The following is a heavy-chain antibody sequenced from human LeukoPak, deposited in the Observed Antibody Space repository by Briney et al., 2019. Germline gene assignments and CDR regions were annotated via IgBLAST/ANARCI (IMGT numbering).Heavy chain of an antibody. V-gene: IGHV3-48*03. CDR3: ARSNYYDGSGHLTQYFQH. CDR1: GFTFSSYE. D-gene: IGHD3-22*01. Sequence: GGSPRLSCAASGFTFSSYEMNWVRQAPGKGLEWVSYISSSGSTIYYADSVKGRFTISRDNAKNSLYLQMNSLRAEDTAVYYCARSNYYDGSGHLTQYFQHWGQGTLVTVSS. CDR2: ISSSGSTI. J-gene: IGHJ1*01.